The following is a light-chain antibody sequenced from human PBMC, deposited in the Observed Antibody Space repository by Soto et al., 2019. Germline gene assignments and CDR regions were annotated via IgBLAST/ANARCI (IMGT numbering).Light chain of an antibody. Sequence: QSVLTQPASVSASPGQSITISCTGTSSDVETYKYVSWYQHHPGKAPKLMIYDVSNRPSGVSNRFSGSKSGNTASLIISGLQTEDEADYYCSSYTTSSTLVFGGGTKVTVL. CDR2: DVS. CDR1: SSDVETYKY. V-gene: IGLV2-14*03. CDR3: SSYTTSSTLV. J-gene: IGLJ2*01.